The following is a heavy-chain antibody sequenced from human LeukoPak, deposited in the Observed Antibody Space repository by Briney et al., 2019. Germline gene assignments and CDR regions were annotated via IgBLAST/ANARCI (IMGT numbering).Heavy chain of an antibody. CDR2: IYHCGSS. J-gene: IGHJ6*03. Sequence: PSETLSLTCAVSGYSISSGHYWVWIRQPPGKGLEYIGNIYHCGSSHYNPSLKSRVTISVDTSNNQFSLKLSSVTAADTAVYYCARAKNPYYYYYYMDFWGRGTTVTVSS. CDR3: ARAKNPYYYYYYMDF. V-gene: IGHV4-38-2*01. CDR1: GYSISSGHY.